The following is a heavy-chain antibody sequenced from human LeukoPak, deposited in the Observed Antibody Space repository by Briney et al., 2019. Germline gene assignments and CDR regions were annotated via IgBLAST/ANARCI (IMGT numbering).Heavy chain of an antibody. J-gene: IGHJ6*03. V-gene: IGHV3-43*02. CDR3: AKDVFRYYYYYYMHV. CDR2: ISGDGGST. Sequence: GGSLRLSCAASGFTFDDYAMHWVRQAPGKGLEWVSLISGDGGSTYYADSVKGRFTISRDNSKNSLYLQMNSLRTEDTALYYCAKDVFRYYYYYYMHVWGKGTTVTVSS. CDR1: GFTFDDYA. D-gene: IGHD2/OR15-2a*01.